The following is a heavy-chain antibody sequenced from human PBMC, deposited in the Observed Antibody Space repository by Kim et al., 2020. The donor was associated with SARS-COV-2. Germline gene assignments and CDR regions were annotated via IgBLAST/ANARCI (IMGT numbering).Heavy chain of an antibody. Sequence: GGSLRLSCAASGFTFSSYSMNWVRQAPGKGLEWVSSISSSSYIYYADSVKGRFTISRENAKNSLYLQMNSLRAEDTAVYYCARDGGHPRMLFLWFDPWGQGTLVTVSS. CDR3: ARDGGHPRMLFLWFDP. J-gene: IGHJ5*02. CDR1: GFTFSSYS. CDR2: ISSSSYI. D-gene: IGHD2-8*01. V-gene: IGHV3-21*01.